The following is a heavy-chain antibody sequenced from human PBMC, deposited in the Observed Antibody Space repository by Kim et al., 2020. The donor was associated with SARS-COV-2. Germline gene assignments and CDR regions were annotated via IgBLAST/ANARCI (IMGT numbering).Heavy chain of an antibody. J-gene: IGHJ4*02. CDR1: GFTFSNYW. CDR3: ARDRYDTSRDY. Sequence: GGSLRLSCAASGFTFSNYWMTWVRQAPGKGLERVANIKEDGGMMNYMDSVKGRFTIFRDNAKNSLYLQMNSLRAEDTAVYYCARDRYDTSRDYWGQGTLVTVSS. V-gene: IGHV3-7*01. CDR2: IKEDGGMM. D-gene: IGHD3-22*01.